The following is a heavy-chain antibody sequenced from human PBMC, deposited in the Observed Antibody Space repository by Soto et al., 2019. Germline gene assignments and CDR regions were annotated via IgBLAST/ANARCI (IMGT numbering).Heavy chain of an antibody. J-gene: IGHJ5*02. CDR1: GGSISSYY. D-gene: IGHD2-2*01. CDR2: IYYSGST. V-gene: IGHV4-59*08. CDR3: ARRVPAATGVWFDP. Sequence: SETLSLTCTVSGGSISSYYWSWIRQPPGKGLEWIGYIYYSGSTNYNPSLKSRVTISVDTSKNQFSLKLSSVTAADTAVYYCARRVPAATGVWFDPWGQGTLVTVSS.